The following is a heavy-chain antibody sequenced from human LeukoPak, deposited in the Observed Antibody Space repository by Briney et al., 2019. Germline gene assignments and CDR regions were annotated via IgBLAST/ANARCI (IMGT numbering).Heavy chain of an antibody. CDR2: INSDGSST. J-gene: IGHJ4*02. D-gene: IGHD2/OR15-2a*01. Sequence: GGSLRLSCVASGFTFNTYGMSWVRQAPGKGLVWVSRINSDGSSTSYADSVRGRFTISRDNAKNTLYLQMNSLRAEDTAVYYCARDHTYDFDYWGQGTLVTVSS. CDR3: ARDHTYDFDY. V-gene: IGHV3-74*01. CDR1: GFTFNTYG.